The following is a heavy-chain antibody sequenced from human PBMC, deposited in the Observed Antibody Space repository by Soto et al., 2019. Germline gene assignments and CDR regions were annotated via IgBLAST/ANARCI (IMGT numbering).Heavy chain of an antibody. CDR2: IKPISDIT. Sequence: EALVKVSCKASGDTFGRFTINWVRQAPGQGLEWMGGIKPISDITNYAQRFQGRVTVTADASTSTVYLELSSLRSEDTAMYYCARDPSTINKLIGVWFDPWGQGTLVTVSS. J-gene: IGHJ5*02. CDR1: GDTFGRFT. CDR3: ARDPSTINKLIGVWFDP. V-gene: IGHV1-69*13. D-gene: IGHD4-4*01.